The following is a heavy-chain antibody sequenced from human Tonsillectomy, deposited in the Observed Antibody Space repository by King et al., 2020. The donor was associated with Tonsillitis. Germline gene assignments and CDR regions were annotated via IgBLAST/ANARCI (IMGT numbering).Heavy chain of an antibody. CDR1: GGSISSSSYY. CDR3: AIHFLPPLYDSSGYYDY. J-gene: IGHJ4*02. V-gene: IGHV4-39*01. Sequence: QLQESGPGLVKPSETLSLTCTVSGGSISSSSYYWGWIRQPPGKGLEWIGSIYYSGSTYYNPSLKSRVTISVNTSKNQFSLKLSSVTAADTAVYYCAIHFLPPLYDSSGYYDYWGQGTLVTVSS. D-gene: IGHD3-22*01. CDR2: IYYSGST.